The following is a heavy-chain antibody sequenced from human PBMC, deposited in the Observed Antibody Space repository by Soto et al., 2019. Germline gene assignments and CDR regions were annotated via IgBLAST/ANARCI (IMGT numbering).Heavy chain of an antibody. Sequence: SETLSLTCTVSGGSISSYYWSWIRQPPGKGLEWIGYIYYSGSTNYNPSLKSRVTISVDTSKNQFSLKLSSVTAADTAVYYCARVIDYDILTGYYSRRRKWFDPWGQGTLVTVSS. D-gene: IGHD3-9*01. J-gene: IGHJ5*02. CDR3: ARVIDYDILTGYYSRRRKWFDP. CDR1: GGSISSYY. CDR2: IYYSGST. V-gene: IGHV4-59*01.